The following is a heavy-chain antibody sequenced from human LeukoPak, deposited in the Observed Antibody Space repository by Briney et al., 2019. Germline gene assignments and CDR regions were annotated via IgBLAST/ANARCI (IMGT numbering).Heavy chain of an antibody. D-gene: IGHD3-10*01. CDR2: ISSSSSYI. CDR1: GFTFSSYS. CDR3: ARRDPWFGESYYYYMDV. Sequence: GGSLRLSCAASGFTFSSYSMNWVRQAPGKGLEWVSSISSSSSYIYYADSVKGRFTISRDNAKNSLYLQMNSLRAEDTAVYYCARRDPWFGESYYYYMDVWGKGTTVTVSS. V-gene: IGHV3-21*01. J-gene: IGHJ6*03.